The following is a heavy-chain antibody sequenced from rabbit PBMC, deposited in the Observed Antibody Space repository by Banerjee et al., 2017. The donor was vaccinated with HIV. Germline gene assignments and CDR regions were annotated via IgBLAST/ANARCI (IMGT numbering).Heavy chain of an antibody. J-gene: IGHJ4*01. Sequence: QQLVESGGGLVKPGASLTLTCKTSGFSFSSALPMCWVRQAPGKGLEWIASIDTGDGGSYYASWAKGRFTISLDNAQNTVFLQMTSLTVADTATYFCARAVSSGWGGFFNLWGPGTLVTVS. V-gene: IGHV1S40*01. CDR2: IDTGDGGS. CDR3: ARAVSSGWGGFFNL. D-gene: IGHD4-1*01. CDR1: GFSFSSALP.